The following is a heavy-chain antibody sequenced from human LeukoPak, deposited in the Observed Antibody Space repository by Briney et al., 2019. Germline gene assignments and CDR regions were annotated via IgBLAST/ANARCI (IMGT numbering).Heavy chain of an antibody. V-gene: IGHV3-23*01. CDR1: GVTLSSYA. CDR2: ISSSGSGGNT. J-gene: IGHJ6*02. D-gene: IGHD2-2*01. CDR3: ANLDQEYCSSTSCYRLYYYYGMDV. Sequence: GGSLRLSCEASGVTLSSYAMSWARQAPGKGLEWVSGISSSGSGGNTYYADSVKGRFTISRDNSKNTLYLQMNSLRAEDTAVYYCANLDQEYCSSTSCYRLYYYYGMDVWGQGTTVTVSS.